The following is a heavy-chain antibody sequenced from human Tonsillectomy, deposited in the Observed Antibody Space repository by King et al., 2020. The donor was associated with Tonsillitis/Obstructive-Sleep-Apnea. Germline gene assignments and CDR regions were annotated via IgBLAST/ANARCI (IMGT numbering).Heavy chain of an antibody. D-gene: IGHD3-22*01. Sequence: TLKESGPVLVKPTETLTLTCTVSGVSLSNARMGLSWIRQPPGKALEWLAHIFSNDEKSYSTSLKSRLTISKDTSKRQEVLTMTNMDPVDTATYYCARPTDYYDSSGYFGGKYYYYMDVWGKGTTVTVSS. J-gene: IGHJ6*03. CDR3: ARPTDYYDSSGYFGGKYYYYMDV. V-gene: IGHV2-26*01. CDR1: GVSLSNARMG. CDR2: IFSNDEK.